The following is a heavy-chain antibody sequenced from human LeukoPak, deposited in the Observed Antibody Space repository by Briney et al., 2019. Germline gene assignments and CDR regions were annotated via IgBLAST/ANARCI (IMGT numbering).Heavy chain of an antibody. D-gene: IGHD6-13*01. J-gene: IGHJ4*02. CDR2: TYYRSNWYN. Sequence: SQTLSLTCAISGDSVSSNSAAWNWIRQSPSRGLEWLGRTYYRSNWYNDYAVPVKSRITTNPDTSKNQFSLQLNSVTPEDTAIYYCARFIVASGSFDYWGQGTLVTVSS. CDR1: GDSVSSNSAA. CDR3: ARFIVASGSFDY. V-gene: IGHV6-1*01.